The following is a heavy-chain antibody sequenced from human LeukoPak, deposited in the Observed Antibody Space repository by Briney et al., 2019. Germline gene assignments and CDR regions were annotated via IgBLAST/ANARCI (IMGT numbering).Heavy chain of an antibody. J-gene: IGHJ4*02. Sequence: SCKASGFTFSSYGMHWVRQAPGKGLEWVAVISYDGSNKYYADSVKGRFTISRDNSKNTLYLQMNSLRAEDTAVYYCAKSVAGNYFDYWGQGTLVTVSS. CDR1: GFTFSSYG. CDR2: ISYDGSNK. CDR3: AKSVAGNYFDY. V-gene: IGHV3-30*18. D-gene: IGHD6-19*01.